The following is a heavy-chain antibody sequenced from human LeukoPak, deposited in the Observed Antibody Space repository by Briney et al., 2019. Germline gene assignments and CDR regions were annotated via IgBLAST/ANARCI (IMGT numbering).Heavy chain of an antibody. CDR1: RGSISNFY. Sequence: PSETLSLTCTVSRGSISNFYWSWVRQPAGKGLEWVGHVFTSGTTNYNPSLKSRVTISVDTSKNQFSLKLSSVTAADTAVYYCARGKQWLPTMRRNWFDPWGQGTLVTVSS. CDR3: ARGKQWLPTMRRNWFDP. CDR2: VFTSGTT. D-gene: IGHD6-19*01. J-gene: IGHJ5*02. V-gene: IGHV4-4*07.